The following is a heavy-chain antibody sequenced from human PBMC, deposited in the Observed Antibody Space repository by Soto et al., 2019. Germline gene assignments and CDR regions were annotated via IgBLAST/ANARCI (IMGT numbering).Heavy chain of an antibody. CDR1: GFTFSSYG. CDR3: AKYSENGEHGGWFDP. V-gene: IGHV3-30*18. CDR2: ISFDGSKK. D-gene: IGHD4-17*01. J-gene: IGHJ5*02. Sequence: QVQLVESGGGVVQPGRSLRLSCAASGFTFSSYGMHWVRQAPGKGLEWVAVISFDGSKKYYADSVKGRFTISRDNSWNTLFLQMNGLRAEDTALYYCAKYSENGEHGGWFDPWGPGTLVTVSS.